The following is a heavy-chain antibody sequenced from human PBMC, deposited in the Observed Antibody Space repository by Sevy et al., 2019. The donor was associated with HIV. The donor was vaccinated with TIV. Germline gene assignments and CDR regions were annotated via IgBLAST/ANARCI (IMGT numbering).Heavy chain of an antibody. CDR1: GFTFSSYA. CDR2: ISVSGGNT. J-gene: IGHJ4*02. CDR3: AKESSYYDSSGYPLFDS. V-gene: IGHV3-23*01. Sequence: GGSLRLSCAASGFTFSSYAMSWVRQAPGKGLEWVSAISVSGGNTYYADSVKGRFTISRDNSENMLYLQMNSLRAEDTAVYYCAKESSYYDSSGYPLFDSWGQGTLVTVSS. D-gene: IGHD3-22*01.